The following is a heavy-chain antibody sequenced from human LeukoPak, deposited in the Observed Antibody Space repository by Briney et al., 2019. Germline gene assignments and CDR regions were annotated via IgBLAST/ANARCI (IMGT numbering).Heavy chain of an antibody. CDR1: GGSVSSTKW. J-gene: IGHJ4*02. CDR3: AREGGFYRPLDY. CDR2: CHLDGRT. Sequence: SETLSLTCGVSGGSVSSTKWWTWIRQPPGKGLEWIGECHLDGRTNFNPSLKSRLTRSVDLSENHVSLKLTSVTAADTAVYYCAREGGFYRPLDYSGQGTLVTVSS. V-gene: IGHV4-4*02. D-gene: IGHD6-25*01.